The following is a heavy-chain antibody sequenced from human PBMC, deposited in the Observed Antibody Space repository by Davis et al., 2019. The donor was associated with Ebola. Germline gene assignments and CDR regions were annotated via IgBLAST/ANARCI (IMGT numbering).Heavy chain of an antibody. CDR2: IKQDGSEK. CDR3: ARAGPKGAFDF. Sequence: GGSLRLSFAASEFTFSNYWMSWVRQAPGKGLEWVATIKQDGSEKFYVASVKGRFTISRDNSKNTLYLQMNSLRPEDTAVHYCARAGPKGAFDFSGQGTMVTVSS. J-gene: IGHJ3*01. D-gene: IGHD3-10*01. CDR1: EFTFSNYW. V-gene: IGHV3-7*01.